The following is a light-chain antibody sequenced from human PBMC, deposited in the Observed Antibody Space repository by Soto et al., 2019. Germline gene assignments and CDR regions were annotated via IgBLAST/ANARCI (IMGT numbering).Light chain of an antibody. CDR1: SSDIGGYNY. CDR2: EVN. J-gene: IGLJ1*01. CDR3: SSYTTSSTLV. V-gene: IGLV2-14*01. Sequence: QSVLPQPASVSASPGQSITISCTGTSSDIGGYNYVSWYQQHPDKAPKLMIYEVNNRPSGVSDRFSGSKSGNTASLTISGLRPEDEADYYCSSYTTSSTLVFGTGTKVTVL.